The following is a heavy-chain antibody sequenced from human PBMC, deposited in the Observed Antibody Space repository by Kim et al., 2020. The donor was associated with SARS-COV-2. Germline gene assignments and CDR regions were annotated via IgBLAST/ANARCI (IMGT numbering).Heavy chain of an antibody. V-gene: IGHV1-69*13. Sequence: SVKVSCKASGGTFSSYAISWVRQAPGQGLEWMGGIIPIFGTANYAQKFQGRVTITADESTSTAYMELSSLRSEDTAVYYCARVWGYGGNSDLFLWFDPWGQGALVTVSS. CDR1: GGTFSSYA. J-gene: IGHJ5*02. D-gene: IGHD4-17*01. CDR2: IIPIFGTA. CDR3: ARVWGYGGNSDLFLWFDP.